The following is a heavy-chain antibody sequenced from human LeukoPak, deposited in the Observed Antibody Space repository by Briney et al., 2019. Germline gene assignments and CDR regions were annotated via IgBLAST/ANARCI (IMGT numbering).Heavy chain of an antibody. Sequence: ASVKVSCKASGYTFTGYYMHWVRQAPGQGLEWMGWINPNSGGTNYAQKFQGRVTMTRDTSTSTAYMELNRLRSDDTAVYYCARAHVTTGPDYWGQGTLVTVSS. V-gene: IGHV1-2*02. CDR1: GYTFTGYY. J-gene: IGHJ4*02. D-gene: IGHD1-1*01. CDR3: ARAHVTTGPDY. CDR2: INPNSGGT.